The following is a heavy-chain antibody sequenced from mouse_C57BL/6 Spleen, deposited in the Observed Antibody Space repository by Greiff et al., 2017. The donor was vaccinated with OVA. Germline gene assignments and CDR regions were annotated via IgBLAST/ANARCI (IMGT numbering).Heavy chain of an antibody. D-gene: IGHD1-1*01. CDR2: INYDGSST. CDR3: ARDDCGSSSFDY. J-gene: IGHJ2*01. CDR1: GFTFSDYY. Sequence: EVKLVESEGGLVQPGSSMKLSCTASGFTFSDYYMAWVRQVPEKGLEWVANINYDGSSTYYLDSLKSRFIISRDNAKNILYLQMSSLKSEDTATYYCARDDCGSSSFDYWGQGTTLTVSS. V-gene: IGHV5-16*01.